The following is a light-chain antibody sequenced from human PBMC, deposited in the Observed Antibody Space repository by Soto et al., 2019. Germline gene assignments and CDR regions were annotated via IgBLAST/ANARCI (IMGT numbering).Light chain of an antibody. Sequence: QSVVTQSPSASASLGASVNLTCTLSSGHSSYAIAWHQQQPEKGPRYLMNLNSDGSHSKGDGIPDRFSGSSSGAERYLTISSLQSEDEADYYCQTWGTGIRVFGGGTKLTVL. CDR2: LNSDGSH. CDR3: QTWGTGIRV. V-gene: IGLV4-69*01. CDR1: SGHSSYA. J-gene: IGLJ3*02.